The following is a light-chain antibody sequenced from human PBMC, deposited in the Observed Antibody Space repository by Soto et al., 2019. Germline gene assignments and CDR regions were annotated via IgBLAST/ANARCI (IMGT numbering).Light chain of an antibody. CDR2: KAS. J-gene: IGKJ1*01. CDR3: QHYNSYSEA. Sequence: DIQMTQSPSSLSASFGDTVTITCRASQSISSWVAWYQQKPGKAPKLLIYKASTLKGGVPSRFSGSGSGTEFTLTISSLQPDDFATYYCQHYNSYSEAFGQGTKVDIK. CDR1: QSISSW. V-gene: IGKV1-5*03.